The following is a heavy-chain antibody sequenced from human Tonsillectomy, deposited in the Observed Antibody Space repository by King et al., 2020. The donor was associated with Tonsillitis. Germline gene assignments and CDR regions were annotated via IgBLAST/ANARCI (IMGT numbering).Heavy chain of an antibody. CDR3: ARGPLNGHYVGYFDY. D-gene: IGHD3-10*02. CDR1: GFTFDDYA. CDR2: ITWSSGLI. J-gene: IGHJ4*02. V-gene: IGHV3-9*01. Sequence: VQLVQSGGGLVQPGRSLRLSCGASGFTFDDYAMHWVRQAPGKGLVWVSGITWSSGLIGYADSVKGRFIISRDNAKNSLYLQMNSMRAEDTALYYCARGPLNGHYVGYFDYWGQGALVTVSS.